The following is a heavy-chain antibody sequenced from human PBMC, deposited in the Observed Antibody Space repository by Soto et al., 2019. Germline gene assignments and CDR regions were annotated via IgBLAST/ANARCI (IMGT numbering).Heavy chain of an antibody. V-gene: IGHV4-34*01. Sequence: SETLSLTCAVYCGSFSGYYWSWIRQPPGKGLEWIGEINHSGSTNYNPSLKSRVTISVDTSKNQFSLKLSSVTAADTAVYYCARVYRLVDTAMVNGFDYWGQGTLVTVSS. D-gene: IGHD5-18*01. CDR1: CGSFSGYY. J-gene: IGHJ4*02. CDR3: ARVYRLVDTAMVNGFDY. CDR2: INHSGST.